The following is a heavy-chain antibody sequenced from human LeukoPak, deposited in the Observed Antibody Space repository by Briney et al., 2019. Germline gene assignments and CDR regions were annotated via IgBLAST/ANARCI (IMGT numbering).Heavy chain of an antibody. Sequence: SETLSLTCTVSGGSISSYYWSWIRQPPGKGLEWIGYIYYSGSTNYNPSLKSRVTISVDTSKNQFSLKLSSVTAAGTAVYYCARDLRRDGYRYFDYWGQGTLVTVSS. CDR2: IYYSGST. D-gene: IGHD5-24*01. V-gene: IGHV4-59*01. CDR1: GGSISSYY. J-gene: IGHJ4*02. CDR3: ARDLRRDGYRYFDY.